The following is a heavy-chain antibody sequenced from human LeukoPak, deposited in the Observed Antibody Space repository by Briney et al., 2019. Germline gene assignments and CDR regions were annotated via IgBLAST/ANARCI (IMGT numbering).Heavy chain of an antibody. CDR3: AGDPDDY. CDR2: INHSGST. V-gene: IGHV4-34*01. D-gene: IGHD3-10*01. CDR1: GGSFSGYY. J-gene: IGHJ4*03. Sequence: SETLSLTCAVYGGSFSGYYWSWIRQPPGKGLEWIGEINHSGSTNYNPSLKSRVTISVDTSKNQFSLKLSSVTAADTAVYYCAGDPDDYWGQGTTVTVSS.